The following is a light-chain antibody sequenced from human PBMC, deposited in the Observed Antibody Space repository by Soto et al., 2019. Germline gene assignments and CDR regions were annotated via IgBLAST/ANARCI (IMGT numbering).Light chain of an antibody. V-gene: IGKV1-5*03. J-gene: IGKJ5*01. CDR3: QQYLSYPIT. CDR2: KAS. Sequence: DIPMTQSPSTLSASVGDGVTITCRASQSISSWLAWYQQKPGKAPKSLIYKASSLESGVPSRFSGSGSGTEFTLTISSLQPDDFATYYCQQYLSYPITFGQGTRLEIK. CDR1: QSISSW.